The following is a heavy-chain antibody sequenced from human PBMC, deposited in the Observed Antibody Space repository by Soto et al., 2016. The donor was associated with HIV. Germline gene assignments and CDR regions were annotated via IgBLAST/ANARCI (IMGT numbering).Heavy chain of an antibody. J-gene: IGHJ4*02. CDR1: GFIFSNYA. V-gene: IGHV3-74*02. D-gene: IGHD3-9*01. CDR3: ARGGEYYDILTGY. CDR2: INSDGSRT. Sequence: EVQLVESGGGVVQPGRSLRLSCAASGFIFSNYAIHWVRQAPGKGLVWVSRINSDGSRTSYADSVKGRFTISRDNAKNTLYLQMNSLRAEDTAVYYCARGGEYYDILTGYWGQGTLVTVSS.